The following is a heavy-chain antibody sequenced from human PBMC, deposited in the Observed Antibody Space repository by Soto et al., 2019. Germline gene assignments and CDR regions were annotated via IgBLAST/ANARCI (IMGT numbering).Heavy chain of an antibody. V-gene: IGHV3-13*01. D-gene: IGHD6-19*01. CDR1: GFTFSSYD. CDR3: ARGSSGWFSYCYYGMDV. CDR2: IGTAGDT. Sequence: GGSLRLSCAASGFTFSSYDMHWVRQATGKGLEWVSAIGTAGDTYYPGTVKGRFTISRENAKNSLYLQMNSLRAGGTAVYYCARGSSGWFSYCYYGMDVWGQGTTVTVSS. J-gene: IGHJ6*02.